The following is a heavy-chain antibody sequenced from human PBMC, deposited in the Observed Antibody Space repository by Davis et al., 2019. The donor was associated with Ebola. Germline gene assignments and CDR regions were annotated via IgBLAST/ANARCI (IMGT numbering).Heavy chain of an antibody. CDR2: INHSGST. V-gene: IGHV4-38-2*02. Sequence: MPSETLSLTCTVSGYSISSGYYWGWIRQPPGKGREWIAEINHSGSTNYNPSLKSRVTISVDTSKNQFSLKLISVTAADTAVYYCARAYSSGWNWFDPWGQGTLVTVSS. J-gene: IGHJ5*02. D-gene: IGHD6-19*01. CDR3: ARAYSSGWNWFDP. CDR1: GYSISSGYY.